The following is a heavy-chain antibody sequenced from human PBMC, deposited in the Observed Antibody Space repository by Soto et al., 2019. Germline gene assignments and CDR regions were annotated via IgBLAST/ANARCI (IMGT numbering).Heavy chain of an antibody. J-gene: IGHJ6*03. CDR3: ARDRDILTGYRYYYYYYMDV. V-gene: IGHV3-7*01. CDR1: GFTFSSYW. D-gene: IGHD3-9*01. Sequence: EVQLVESGGGLVQPGGSLRLSCAASGFTFSSYWMSWVRQAPGKGLEWVANIKQDGSEKYYVDSVKGRFTISRDNAKNSLYLQMNILRAEDTAVYYCARDRDILTGYRYYYYYYMDVWGKGTTVTVSS. CDR2: IKQDGSEK.